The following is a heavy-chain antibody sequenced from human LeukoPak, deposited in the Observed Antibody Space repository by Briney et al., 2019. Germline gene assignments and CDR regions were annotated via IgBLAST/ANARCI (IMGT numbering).Heavy chain of an antibody. V-gene: IGHV3-53*01. D-gene: IGHD1-1*01. CDR2: IYSGGST. CDR3: ARYRDDWNDDLFDY. CDR1: GFTVGSNY. J-gene: IGHJ4*02. Sequence: GGSLRLSCAASGFTVGSNYMSWVRQAPGKGLEWVSVIYSGGSTYYADSVKGRFTISRDNSKNTLYLQMNSLRAEDTAVYYCARYRDDWNDDLFDYWGQGTLVTVSS.